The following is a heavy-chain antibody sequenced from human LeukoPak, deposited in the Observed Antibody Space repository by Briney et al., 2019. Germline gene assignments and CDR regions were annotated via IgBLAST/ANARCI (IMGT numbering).Heavy chain of an antibody. CDR2: ISSYNGDT. CDR3: ATTGYHLGYFEY. Sequence: ASVKVSCKASGNTFSNYGLSWMRQAPGQGLEWMGWISSYNGDTNYAQKVQGRVTMTTETSTNTAYMELRSLRFDDTAVYYCATTGYHLGYFEYWGQGTLVTVSS. V-gene: IGHV1-18*01. J-gene: IGHJ4*02. D-gene: IGHD3-9*01. CDR1: GNTFSNYG.